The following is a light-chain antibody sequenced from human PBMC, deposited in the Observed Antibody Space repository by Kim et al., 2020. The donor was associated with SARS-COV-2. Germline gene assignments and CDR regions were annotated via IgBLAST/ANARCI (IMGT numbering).Light chain of an antibody. CDR2: AAS. V-gene: IGKV1-9*01. CDR1: QGASTY. Sequence: ASVGDRVTITGRASQGASTYLAWYQQKPAKAPKLLIYAASTLQSGVPSRFSGSGSGTHFTLTITSLQAEDFATYYCQQLNSLPLTFGGGTKVDIK. J-gene: IGKJ4*01. CDR3: QQLNSLPLT.